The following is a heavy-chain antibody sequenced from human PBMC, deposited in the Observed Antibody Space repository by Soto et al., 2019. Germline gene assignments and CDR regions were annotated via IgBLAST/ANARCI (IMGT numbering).Heavy chain of an antibody. CDR3: ARDATRAADVQYNWFDP. Sequence: SETLSLTCTVSGGSISSYYWSWIRQPAGKGLEWIGRIYTSGSTNYNPSLKSRVTMSVDTSKNQFSLKLSSVTAADTAVYYCARDATRAADVQYNWFDPWGQGTLVTVSS. CDR2: IYTSGST. CDR1: GGSISSYY. D-gene: IGHD6-13*01. J-gene: IGHJ5*02. V-gene: IGHV4-4*07.